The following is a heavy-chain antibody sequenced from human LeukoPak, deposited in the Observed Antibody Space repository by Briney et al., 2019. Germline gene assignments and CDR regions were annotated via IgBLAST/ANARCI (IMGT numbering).Heavy chain of an antibody. CDR1: GGSISSYY. D-gene: IGHD3-9*01. V-gene: IGHV4-59*01. J-gene: IGHJ6*02. Sequence: SETLSLTCTVSGGSISSYYWSWIRQPPGKGLEWIGYIYYSGSTNYNPSLKSRVTISVDTSMNQFSLKLSSVTAADTAVYYCARAPYYDILTGYKSHGMDVWGQGTTVTVSS. CDR2: IYYSGST. CDR3: ARAPYYDILTGYKSHGMDV.